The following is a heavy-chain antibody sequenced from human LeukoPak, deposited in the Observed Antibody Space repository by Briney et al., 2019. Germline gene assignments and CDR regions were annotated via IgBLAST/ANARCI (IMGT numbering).Heavy chain of an antibody. CDR2: IYPGDSGT. J-gene: IGHJ4*02. V-gene: IGHV5-51*01. CDR1: GYSFTSYW. Sequence: GESLQISCKGSGYSFTSYWIGWVRQMPGKGLEWMGIIYPGDSGTRYSPSFQGQVTISADKSISTAYLQWSSLKASDTAMYYCARHRASSNFDYWGQGTLVTVSS. D-gene: IGHD6-13*01. CDR3: ARHRASSNFDY.